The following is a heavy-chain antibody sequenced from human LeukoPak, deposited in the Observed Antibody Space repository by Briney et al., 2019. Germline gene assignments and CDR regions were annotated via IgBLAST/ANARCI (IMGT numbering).Heavy chain of an antibody. CDR2: VNQRGGI. D-gene: IGHD6-6*01. J-gene: IGHJ4*02. CDR3: ASGGVGARLQN. V-gene: IGHV4-34*01. Sequence: SDTVSLTCAFCVRLFSRYYWPWVRQPRGKELVWIGEVNQRGGISYNPSIKSRVSISVDTSKNQFSLKLTSVTAADTAVYFGASGGVGARLQNWGQGSLVTVSS. CDR1: VRLFSRYY.